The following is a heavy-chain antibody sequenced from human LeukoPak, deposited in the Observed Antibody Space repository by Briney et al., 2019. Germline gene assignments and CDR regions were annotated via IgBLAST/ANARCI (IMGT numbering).Heavy chain of an antibody. J-gene: IGHJ5*02. Sequence: GESLKISCKGSGYSFTSYWIGWVRQMPGKGLEWVGIIYPGDSDTRYSPSFQGQVTISADKSISTTYLQWSSLKASDTAMYYCARHLVAATSGWFDPWGQGTLVTVSS. CDR2: IYPGDSDT. V-gene: IGHV5-51*01. D-gene: IGHD2-15*01. CDR3: ARHLVAATSGWFDP. CDR1: GYSFTSYW.